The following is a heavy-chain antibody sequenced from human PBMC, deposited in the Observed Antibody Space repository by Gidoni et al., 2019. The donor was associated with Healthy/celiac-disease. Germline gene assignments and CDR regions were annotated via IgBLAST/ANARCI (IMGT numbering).Heavy chain of an antibody. CDR3: TSPPGGSDY. CDR2: IRSKAYGGTT. Sequence: EVQLVESGGGLVQPGRSLRLSCTASGFTFGDYAMSWVRQAPGKGLEWVGFIRSKAYGGTTEYAASVKGRFTISRDDSKSIAYLQMNSLKTEDTAVYYCTSPPGGSDYWGQGSLVTVSS. CDR1: GFTFGDYA. J-gene: IGHJ4*02. D-gene: IGHD3-10*01. V-gene: IGHV3-49*04.